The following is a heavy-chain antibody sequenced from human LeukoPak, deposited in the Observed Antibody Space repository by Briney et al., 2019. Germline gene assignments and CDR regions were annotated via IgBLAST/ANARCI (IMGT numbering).Heavy chain of an antibody. V-gene: IGHV3-30-3*01. Sequence: GGSVRLSCAASGFTFSSYAMHWVCQAPGKGLEWVAVISYDESNKYCADSVKGRFTISRDNSKNTLYLQMNSLRAEDTAVYLAVASMWFDYWGQGTMVTVSS. J-gene: IGHJ4*02. CDR2: ISYDESNK. CDR1: GFTFSSYA. CDR3: VASMWFDY. D-gene: IGHD6-19*01.